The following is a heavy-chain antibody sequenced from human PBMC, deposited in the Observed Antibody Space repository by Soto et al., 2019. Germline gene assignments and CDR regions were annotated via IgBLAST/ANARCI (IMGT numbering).Heavy chain of an antibody. CDR3: AKTGYSSTWATDGDAFDI. Sequence: SFTCAVSGYSISSRNWWGWIRQPPGKGLEWIGNIYYSGTTYYNPSLMSRVTMSVDTSKNRFSLKLNSVTAVDTAVYYCAKTGYSSTWATDGDAFDIWGQGTMVTVSS. J-gene: IGHJ3*02. D-gene: IGHD6-13*01. V-gene: IGHV4-28*01. CDR1: GYSISSRNW. CDR2: IYYSGTT.